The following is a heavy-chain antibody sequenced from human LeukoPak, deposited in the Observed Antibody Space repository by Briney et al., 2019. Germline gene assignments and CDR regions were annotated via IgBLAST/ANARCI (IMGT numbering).Heavy chain of an antibody. CDR3: ARDGYASGSHDY. CDR2: IDGGGGST. J-gene: IGHJ4*02. Sequence: GGSLRLSCAASGFTFSNFVMSWVRQAPGKGLEWVSYIDGGGGSTNYADSVKGRFTITRDNAKNSLYLQMNSLRLEDMAVYYCARDGYASGSHDYWGQGTLVTVSS. V-gene: IGHV3-23*01. D-gene: IGHD3-10*01. CDR1: GFTFSNFV.